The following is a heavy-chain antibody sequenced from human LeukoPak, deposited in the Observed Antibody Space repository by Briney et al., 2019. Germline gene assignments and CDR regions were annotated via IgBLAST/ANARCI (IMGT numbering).Heavy chain of an antibody. Sequence: SETLSHTCTVSGGSMSSSSYYWGWIRQPPGKGLEWIGSIYYSESTYQNPSLKSRVTISVDTSKNQFSLKLSSVTAADTAVYYCARIPTVTFFDYWGQGTLVTVSS. D-gene: IGHD4-17*01. CDR1: GGSMSSSSYY. CDR2: IYYSEST. CDR3: ARIPTVTFFDY. J-gene: IGHJ4*02. V-gene: IGHV4-39*07.